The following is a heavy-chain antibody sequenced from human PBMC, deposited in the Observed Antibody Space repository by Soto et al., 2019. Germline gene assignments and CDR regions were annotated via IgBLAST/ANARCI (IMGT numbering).Heavy chain of an antibody. CDR1: GFTFSSYG. V-gene: IGHV3-30*03. CDR3: ARDTYYYDTSGYYYAN. J-gene: IGHJ4*02. CDR2: ISSDGGNK. D-gene: IGHD3-22*01. Sequence: QVQLVESGGGVVQPGGSLRLSCAASGFTFSSYGMHWVRQAPGKGLEWVALISSDGGNKYYADSVKGRFTISRDNSKNXLFMQMNSLRAEDAAVYYCARDTYYYDTSGYYYANWGLGTLVTVSS.